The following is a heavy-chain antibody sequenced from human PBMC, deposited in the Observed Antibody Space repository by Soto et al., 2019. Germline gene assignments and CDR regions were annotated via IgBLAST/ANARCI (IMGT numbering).Heavy chain of an antibody. V-gene: IGHV4-34*01. CDR2: INHSGST. CDR3: ARGDRRYFDWLLTRGAFDI. D-gene: IGHD3-9*01. J-gene: IGHJ3*02. Sequence: PSETLSLTCAVYGGSFSGYYWSWIRQPPGKGLEWIGEINHSGSTNCNPSLKSRVTISVDTSKNQFSLKLSSVTAADTAVYYCARGDRRYFDWLLTRGAFDIWGQGTMVTVSS. CDR1: GGSFSGYY.